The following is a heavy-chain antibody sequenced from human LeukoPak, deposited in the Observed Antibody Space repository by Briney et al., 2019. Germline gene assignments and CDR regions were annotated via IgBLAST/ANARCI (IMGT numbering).Heavy chain of an antibody. J-gene: IGHJ6*03. CDR3: ARDDSIAVVPAATDYMDV. Sequence: GRSLRLSCAASGFTFSSYGMHWVRQAPGKGLEWVAVISYDGSNKYYADSVKGRFTISRDNSKNTLYLQMNSLRAEDTAVYYCARDDSIAVVPAATDYMDVWGKGTTVTVSS. V-gene: IGHV3-30*03. D-gene: IGHD2-2*01. CDR2: ISYDGSNK. CDR1: GFTFSSYG.